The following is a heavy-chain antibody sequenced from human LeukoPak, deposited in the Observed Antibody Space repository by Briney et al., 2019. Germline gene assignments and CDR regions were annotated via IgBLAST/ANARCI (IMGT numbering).Heavy chain of an antibody. CDR2: ISGSGGST. J-gene: IGHJ6*02. CDR3: AKDSSSWYGTGEYYYYYYGMDV. V-gene: IGHV3-23*01. D-gene: IGHD6-13*01. CDR1: GFTLSSYA. Sequence: GGSLRLSCAASGFTLSSYAMSWVRQAPGKGLEWVSAISGSGGSTYYADSVKGRFTISRDNSKNTLYLQMNSLRAEDTAVYYCAKDSSSWYGTGEYYYYYYGMDVWGQGTTVTVSS.